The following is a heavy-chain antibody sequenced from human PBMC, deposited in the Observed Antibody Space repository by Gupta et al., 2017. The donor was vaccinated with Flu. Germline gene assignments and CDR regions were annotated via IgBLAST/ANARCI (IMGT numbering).Heavy chain of an antibody. J-gene: IGHJ6*03. Sequence: YSFTTYGVHWVRQAPGQRLEWMGWIDGGTGYTRYSQRFQARLTITSDTSANTVYMDLSGLRPEDTAVDYCARAQVVKPKFYYYMNGWGKGTTVTVSS. D-gene: IGHD2-15*01. CDR2: IDGGTGYT. CDR3: ARAQVVKPKFYYYMNG. V-gene: IGHV1-3*01. CDR1: YSFTTYG.